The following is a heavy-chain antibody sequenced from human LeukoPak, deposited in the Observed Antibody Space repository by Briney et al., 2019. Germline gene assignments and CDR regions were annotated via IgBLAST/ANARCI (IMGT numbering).Heavy chain of an antibody. J-gene: IGHJ4*02. CDR3: AREGYYGSGSPPSLYFDY. D-gene: IGHD3-10*01. CDR1: GFTFRNYV. V-gene: IGHV3-30-3*01. CDR2: TSSDLNVK. Sequence: GGSLRLSWAASGFTFRNYVIHWVRQAPGKGLEWVAVTSSDLNVKLYADSVKGRFTISRDNSRSTLYLQMNSLRPEDTAIYYCAREGYYGSGSPPSLYFDYWGQGTLVTVSS.